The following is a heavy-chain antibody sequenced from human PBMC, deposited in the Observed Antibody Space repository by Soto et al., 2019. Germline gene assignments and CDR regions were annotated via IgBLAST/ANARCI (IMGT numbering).Heavy chain of an antibody. D-gene: IGHD5-12*01. CDR2: ISGGSSYI. J-gene: IGHJ4*02. CDR3: ARDWSGYDNFDY. CDR1: GFTFSSYS. V-gene: IGHV3-21*01. Sequence: EVQLVESGGGLVKPGGSLRLSCAASGFTFSSYSMNWVRQAPGKGLEWVSYISGGSSYIYYYADSLKGRFTISRDNAKNSLYLQMNSLRAEAPAVYYCARDWSGYDNFDYWGQGTLVTVSS.